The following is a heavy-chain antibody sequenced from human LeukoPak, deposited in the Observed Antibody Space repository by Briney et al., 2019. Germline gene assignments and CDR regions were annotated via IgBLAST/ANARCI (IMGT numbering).Heavy chain of an antibody. V-gene: IGHV1-2*02. D-gene: IGHD6-6*01. J-gene: IGHJ5*02. CDR3: ARDGYSSSSFVGWFDP. CDR1: GYTFTDHY. CDR2: INPKSGDT. Sequence: GASVKVSCKAFGYTFTDHYVHWVRQAPGQGLEWMGWINPKSGDTKYVQKFQGRPTMTSDTPLRTAYMELTSLRSDDTAVFYCARDGYSSSSFVGWFDPWGQGTLVTVSS.